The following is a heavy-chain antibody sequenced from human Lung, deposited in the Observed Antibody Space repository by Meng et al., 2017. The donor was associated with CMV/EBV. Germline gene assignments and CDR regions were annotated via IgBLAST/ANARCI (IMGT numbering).Heavy chain of an antibody. Sequence: ASXXVSXKASGYTFTSYNINWVRQATGQGLEWMGWMNPNSGNTGSAQRFQGRVTLTRNTSISTAYMELSSLRSEDTAVYYCAREIAAAGPYYYYYALDVXGQGXTVTVSS. CDR2: MNPNSGNT. CDR1: GYTFTSYN. J-gene: IGHJ6*02. CDR3: AREIAAAGPYYYYYALDV. V-gene: IGHV1-8*01. D-gene: IGHD6-13*01.